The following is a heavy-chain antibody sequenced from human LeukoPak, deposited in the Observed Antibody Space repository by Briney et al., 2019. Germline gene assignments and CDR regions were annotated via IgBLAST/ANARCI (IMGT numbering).Heavy chain of an antibody. CDR2: INAGNGNT. Sequence: ASVKVSCKASGYTFTSYYMHWVRQAPGQGLEWMGWINAGNGNTKYSHKFQGRVTITRDTSASTAYMELSSLRSEDTAVYYCARESDCGGDCYDWFDPWGQGTLVTVSS. CDR1: GYTFTSYY. J-gene: IGHJ5*02. CDR3: ARESDCGGDCYDWFDP. V-gene: IGHV1-3*01. D-gene: IGHD2-21*02.